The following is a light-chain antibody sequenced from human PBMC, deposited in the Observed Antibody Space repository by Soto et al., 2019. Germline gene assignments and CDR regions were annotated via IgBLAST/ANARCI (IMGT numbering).Light chain of an antibody. CDR3: QSYDRSLTGYV. Sequence: QSVLTQPPSVSGAPGQRVTISCAGSSSNIGADYDVHWYQQLPGTAPKLLMYGNSNRPSGVPDRFSGSKSGTSASLAITGLPAEDEADYYCQSYDRSLTGYVFGTGTKVTVL. CDR2: GNS. CDR1: SSNIGADYD. V-gene: IGLV1-40*01. J-gene: IGLJ1*01.